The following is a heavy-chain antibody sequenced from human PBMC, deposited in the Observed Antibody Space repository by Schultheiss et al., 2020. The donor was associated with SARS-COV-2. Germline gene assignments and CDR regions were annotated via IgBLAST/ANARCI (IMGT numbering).Heavy chain of an antibody. Sequence: SETLSLTCTVSGGSISSSSYYWSWIRQPPGKGLEWIGEINHSGSTNYNPSLKSRVTISVDTSKNQFSLKLSSVTAADTAVYYCARVSHTIFGVVTHFDYWGQGTLVTVSS. D-gene: IGHD3-3*01. CDR3: ARVSHTIFGVVTHFDY. CDR1: GGSISSSSYY. V-gene: IGHV4-39*07. CDR2: INHSGST. J-gene: IGHJ4*02.